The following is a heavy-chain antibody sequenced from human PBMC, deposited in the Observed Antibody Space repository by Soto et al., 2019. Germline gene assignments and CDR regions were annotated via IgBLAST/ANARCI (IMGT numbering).Heavy chain of an antibody. CDR2: ISYDGSNK. D-gene: IGHD4-17*01. CDR1: GFTLSSYG. Sequence: PGGSLRLPCAASGFTLSSYGMPLVRQAPGKGLEGGAVISYDGSNKYYADSVKGRFTISRDNSKNTLYLQMNSLRAEDTAVYYCAKVTTVPTYYYYGMEVWGQGTTVTVSS. J-gene: IGHJ6*02. CDR3: AKVTTVPTYYYYGMEV. V-gene: IGHV3-30*18.